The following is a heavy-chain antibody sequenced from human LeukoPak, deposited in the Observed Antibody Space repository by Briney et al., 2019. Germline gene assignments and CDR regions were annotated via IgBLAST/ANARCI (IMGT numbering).Heavy chain of an antibody. V-gene: IGHV3-21*01. CDR1: GFTFSSYS. J-gene: IGHJ4*02. D-gene: IGHD6-6*01. Sequence: GGSLRLSCAASGFTFSSYSMNWVRLAPGKGVECVSSITISSSYIYYADSVKGRFTISRDNAKNSLYLQMNSLRVEDTAVYYCARGYSSSYYFDYWGQGTLVTVSS. CDR2: ITISSSYI. CDR3: ARGYSSSYYFDY.